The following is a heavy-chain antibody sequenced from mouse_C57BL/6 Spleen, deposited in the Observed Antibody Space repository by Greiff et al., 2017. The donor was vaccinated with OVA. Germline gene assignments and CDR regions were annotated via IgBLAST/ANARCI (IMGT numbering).Heavy chain of an antibody. CDR2: IWRGGST. CDR1: GFSLTSYG. V-gene: IGHV2-5*01. J-gene: IGHJ4*01. Sequence: VQGVESGPGLVQPSQRLSITCTVSGFSLTSYGVHWVRQSPGKGLEWLGVIWRGGSTDYNAAFMSRLSITKDNSKSQVFFKMNSLQADDTAIYYCAKRVYYYGSSYEDYAMDYWGQGTSVTVSS. D-gene: IGHD1-1*01. CDR3: AKRVYYYGSSYEDYAMDY.